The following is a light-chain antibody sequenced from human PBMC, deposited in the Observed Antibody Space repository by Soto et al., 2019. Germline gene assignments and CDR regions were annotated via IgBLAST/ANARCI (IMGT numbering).Light chain of an antibody. CDR2: GAS. J-gene: IGKJ5*01. V-gene: IGKV3D-20*02. Sequence: EIVFTPAPGTPSLSPGERATLPCRASQSVSNNYLAWYQQKPGQAPRLLIYGASNRATGIPDRFSGSGSGTDFTLTISRLEPEDFAVYYCQQRSNWPHFGQGTRLEIK. CDR1: QSVSNNY. CDR3: QQRSNWPH.